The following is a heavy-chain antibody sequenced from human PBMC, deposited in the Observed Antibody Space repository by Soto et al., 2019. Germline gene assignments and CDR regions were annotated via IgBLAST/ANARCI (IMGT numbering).Heavy chain of an antibody. Sequence: EVQLVESGGGLVKPGGSLRLSCAASGFTFNNAWMNWVRQAPGKGLEWVGRIRSKADGGTTDYAASVKDRFTISRDDSKNTLQPQMNSQKIEYTAVYYCTTEPDYSNYFDYWGQGTLVTVSS. CDR3: TTEPDYSNYFDY. CDR2: IRSKADGGTT. V-gene: IGHV3-15*07. J-gene: IGHJ4*02. D-gene: IGHD4-4*01. CDR1: GFTFNNAW.